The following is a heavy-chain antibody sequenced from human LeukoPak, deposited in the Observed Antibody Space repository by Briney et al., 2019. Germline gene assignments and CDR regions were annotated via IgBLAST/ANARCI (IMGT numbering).Heavy chain of an antibody. CDR1: GYTFTSYG. D-gene: IGHD3-10*01. Sequence: ASVKVSCKASGYTFTSYGISWVRQAPGQGLEWMGWISAYNGNTNYAQKLQGRVTMTTDTSTSTAYMELRSLRSDDTAVYYCARGRWFGASSGYGMDVWGQGTTVTVSS. CDR2: ISAYNGNT. J-gene: IGHJ6*02. CDR3: ARGRWFGASSGYGMDV. V-gene: IGHV1-18*01.